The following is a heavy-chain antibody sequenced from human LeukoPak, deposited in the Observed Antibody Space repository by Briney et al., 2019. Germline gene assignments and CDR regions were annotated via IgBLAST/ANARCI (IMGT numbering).Heavy chain of an antibody. V-gene: IGHV4-34*01. J-gene: IGHJ3*01. CDR1: GGSFSGYY. D-gene: IGHD3-16*01. CDR3: ARGDFGRYAFDF. CDR2: INHSGST. Sequence: PSETLSLTCAVYGGSFSGYYWSWIRQPPGKGLEWIGEINHSGSTNYNPSLKSQVTISVDTSKNQFSLKLSSVTAEDTAVYYCARGDFGRYAFDFWGQGTMVTVSS.